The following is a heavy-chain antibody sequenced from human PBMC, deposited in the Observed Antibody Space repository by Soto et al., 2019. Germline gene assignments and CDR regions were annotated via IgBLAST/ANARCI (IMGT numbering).Heavy chain of an antibody. V-gene: IGHV4-59*08. J-gene: IGHJ4*02. Sequence: QVQLQESGPGLVKPSETLSLTCTVSGGSISSYYWSWIRQPPGKGLEWIGYIYYSGSTNYNPSLKSRVTISVDTSKNHFSLTLRSVTAADTAVYYCARQLKVVPAAMIFDYWGQGTLVTVSS. CDR3: ARQLKVVPAAMIFDY. CDR2: IYYSGST. D-gene: IGHD2-2*01. CDR1: GGSISSYY.